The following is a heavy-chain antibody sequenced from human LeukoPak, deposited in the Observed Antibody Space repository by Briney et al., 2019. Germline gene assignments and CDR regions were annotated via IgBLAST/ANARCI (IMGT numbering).Heavy chain of an antibody. CDR2: IKPDGTDK. CDR1: GFTFSNDW. V-gene: IGHV3-7*01. J-gene: IGHJ4*02. Sequence: GGSLRLSCAASGFTFSNDWMHWVRQAPGKGLVWVAKIKPDGTDKYYVDSVKGRFTISRDNAKNSLYLQMNSLRAEDTAVYYCARRGPYSWSFDYWGQGSLVTVSS. D-gene: IGHD4-11*01. CDR3: ARRGPYSWSFDY.